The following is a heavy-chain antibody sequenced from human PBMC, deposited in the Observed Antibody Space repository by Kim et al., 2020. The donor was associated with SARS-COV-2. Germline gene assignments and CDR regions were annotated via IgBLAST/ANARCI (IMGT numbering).Heavy chain of an antibody. Sequence: SETLSLTCSVSGGSISSTSFHWGWIRQPPGKGLEWIGSFYNSGSTNYNPSLKSRVTISVDTSKNQFSLKLTSVTAADTAVYFCARQVGITGGWFDPWGQGALVTVSS. CDR3: ARQVGITGGWFDP. CDR2: FYNSGST. D-gene: IGHD1-26*01. J-gene: IGHJ5*02. CDR1: GGSISSTSFH. V-gene: IGHV4-39*01.